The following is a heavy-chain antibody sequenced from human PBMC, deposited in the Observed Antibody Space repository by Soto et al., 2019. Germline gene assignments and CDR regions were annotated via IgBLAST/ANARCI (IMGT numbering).Heavy chain of an antibody. V-gene: IGHV1-2*02. CDR2: INPNSGGT. CDR3: PRALLAHWLYSNYHVMDF. Sequence: ASVKVSCKASGYTFTGYYMHWVRQAPGQGLEWMGWINPNSGGTNYAQKFQGRVTMTRDTSISTAYMERSRLRSDDTAVYYCPRALLAHWLYSNYHVMDFWAHGTTVPVSS. J-gene: IGHJ6*02. CDR1: GYTFTGYY. D-gene: IGHD3-9*01.